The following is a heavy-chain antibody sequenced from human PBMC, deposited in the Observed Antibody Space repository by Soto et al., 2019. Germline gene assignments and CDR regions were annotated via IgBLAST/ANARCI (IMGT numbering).Heavy chain of an antibody. CDR3: AIRASYYDSSGYFDY. V-gene: IGHV3-74*01. D-gene: IGHD3-22*01. CDR1: GFTFSSYW. Sequence: EVQLVESGGGLVQPGGSLRLSCAASGFTFSSYWMHWVRQAPGKGLVWVSRINSDGSSTSYADSVKERFTISRDNAKNKLYLQMNSPRAEDTPMYYCAIRASYYDSSGYFDYWGQGNLVTVSS. CDR2: INSDGSST. J-gene: IGHJ4*02.